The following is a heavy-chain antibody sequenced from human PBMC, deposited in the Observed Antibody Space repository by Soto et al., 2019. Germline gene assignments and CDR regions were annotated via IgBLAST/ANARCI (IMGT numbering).Heavy chain of an antibody. J-gene: IGHJ4*02. Sequence: SETLSLTCTVSGASISSGTFYWGWVRQPPGKGLEWIGYIYYSGSTYYNPSLKSRVTISVDTSKNQFSLKLSSVTAADTAVYYCARRGYYDRSGHFDYWGQGTLVTVSS. D-gene: IGHD3-22*01. CDR3: ARRGYYDRSGHFDY. V-gene: IGHV4-30-4*08. CDR1: GASISSGTFY. CDR2: IYYSGST.